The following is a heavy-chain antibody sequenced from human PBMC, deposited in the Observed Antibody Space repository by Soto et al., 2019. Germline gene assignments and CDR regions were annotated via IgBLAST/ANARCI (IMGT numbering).Heavy chain of an antibody. D-gene: IGHD3-22*01. CDR1: GGSISSGGYY. CDR3: ARDAPSGLTTGDGMDV. Sequence: QVQLQESGPGLVKPSQTLSLTCTVSGGSISSGGYYWSWIRQHPGKGLEWIGYIYYSGSTYYNPSLKCRVTISVDTSKNQFSLKLSSVTAADTAVYYCARDAPSGLTTGDGMDVWGQGTTVTVSS. V-gene: IGHV4-31*03. CDR2: IYYSGST. J-gene: IGHJ6*02.